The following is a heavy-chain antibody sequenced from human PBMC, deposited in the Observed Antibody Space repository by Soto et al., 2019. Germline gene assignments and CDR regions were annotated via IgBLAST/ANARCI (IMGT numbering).Heavy chain of an antibody. CDR1: GGSFSGYY. D-gene: IGHD3-3*01. J-gene: IGHJ5*02. CDR3: ARELITIFGENSWFDP. Sequence: SETLSLTCAVYGGSFSGYYWSWIRQPPGKGLEWIGEINHSGSTNYNPSLKSRVTISVDTSKNQFSLKLSSVTAADTAVYYCARELITIFGENSWFDPWGQGTLVTVSS. V-gene: IGHV4-34*01. CDR2: INHSGST.